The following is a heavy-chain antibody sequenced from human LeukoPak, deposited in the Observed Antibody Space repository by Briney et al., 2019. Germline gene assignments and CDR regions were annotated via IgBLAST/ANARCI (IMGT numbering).Heavy chain of an antibody. J-gene: IGHJ4*02. Sequence: SVKVSCKASGGTFSSYAISWVRQAPGQGLEWMGGIIPIFGTANYAQRFQGRVTITADESTSTAYMELSSLRFEDTAVYYCAREGVGATKRGAFDYWGQGTLVTVSS. V-gene: IGHV1-69*13. CDR3: AREGVGATKRGAFDY. CDR1: GGTFSSYA. CDR2: IIPIFGTA. D-gene: IGHD1-26*01.